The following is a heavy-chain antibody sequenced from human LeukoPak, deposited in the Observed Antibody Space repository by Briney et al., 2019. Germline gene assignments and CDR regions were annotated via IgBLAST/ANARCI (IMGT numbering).Heavy chain of an antibody. CDR1: GFTFRNYW. V-gene: IGHV3-7*03. CDR2: IKQDGSDR. CDR3: VRNLAVAGTCFDS. J-gene: IGHJ4*02. D-gene: IGHD6-19*01. Sequence: GGSLRLSCAASGFTFRNYWMSWVRQVPGTGLEWLANIKQDGSDRNYVTSVRGRFTISRDNAESSLYLQMNSLRAEDTAVYYCVRNLAVAGTCFDSWGQGTLVTVSS.